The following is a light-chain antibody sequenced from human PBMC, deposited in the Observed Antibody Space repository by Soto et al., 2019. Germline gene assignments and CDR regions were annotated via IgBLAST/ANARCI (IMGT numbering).Light chain of an antibody. V-gene: IGLV2-14*01. Sequence: QSALTQPASVSGSPGQSITISCTGTSSDVGCYNYVSWYQQHPGKAPKLMIYEVSNRPSGVSNRFSGSKSGNTASLTISGLQAEDEADYYCSSYTSSSTYVVFGGGTQLTVL. CDR1: SSDVGCYNY. J-gene: IGLJ2*01. CDR2: EVS. CDR3: SSYTSSSTYVV.